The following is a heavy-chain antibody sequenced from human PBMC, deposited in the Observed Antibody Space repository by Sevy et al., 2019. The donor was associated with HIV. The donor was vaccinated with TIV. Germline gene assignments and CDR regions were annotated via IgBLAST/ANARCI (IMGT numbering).Heavy chain of an antibody. V-gene: IGHV5-51*01. J-gene: IGHJ6*02. Sequence: GESLKISCKGSGYSFTSYWIGWVRQMPGKGLEWMGIIYPGDSDTRCSPSFQGQVTISADKSISTAYLTWSSLKASDTAMYYCARHPKINCSRGSCQDDYYGMDVRGQGTTVTVSS. CDR2: IYPGDSDT. CDR1: GYSFTSYW. CDR3: ARHPKINCSRGSCQDDYYGMDV. D-gene: IGHD2-15*01.